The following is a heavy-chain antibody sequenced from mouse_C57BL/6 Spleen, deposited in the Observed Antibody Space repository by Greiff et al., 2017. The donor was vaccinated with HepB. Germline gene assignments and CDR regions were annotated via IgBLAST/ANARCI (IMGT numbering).Heavy chain of an antibody. V-gene: IGHV1-26*01. CDR3: ARFRYDYDVAY. D-gene: IGHD2-4*01. J-gene: IGHJ3*01. CDR1: GYTFTDYY. CDR2: INPNNGGT. Sequence: LVKPGASVKISCKASGYTFTDYYMNWVKQSHGKSLEWIGDINPNNGGTSYNQKFKGKATLTVDKSSSTAYMELRSLTSEDSAVYYCARFRYDYDVAYWGQGTLVTVSA.